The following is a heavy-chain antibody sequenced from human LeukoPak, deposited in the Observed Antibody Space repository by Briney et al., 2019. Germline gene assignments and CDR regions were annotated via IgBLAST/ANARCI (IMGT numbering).Heavy chain of an antibody. CDR1: GYTFTSYG. V-gene: IGHV1-18*01. CDR2: ISAYNGNT. Sequence: ASVKVSCKASGYTFTSYGISWVRQAPGQGLEWMGWISAYNGNTNYAQKLQGRVTMTTDTSTSTAYMELRSLRSDDTAVYYCARDQYYYDSSGSKSWHAFDIWGQGTMVTVSS. CDR3: ARDQYYYDSSGSKSWHAFDI. D-gene: IGHD3-22*01. J-gene: IGHJ3*02.